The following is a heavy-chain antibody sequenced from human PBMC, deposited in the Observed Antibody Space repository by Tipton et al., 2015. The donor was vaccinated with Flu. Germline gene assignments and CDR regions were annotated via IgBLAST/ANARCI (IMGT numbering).Heavy chain of an antibody. D-gene: IGHD2-15*01. Sequence: TLSLTCTVSGGSISSYYWSWIRQPPGKGLEWIGYIYYSGSTNYNPSLKSRVTISVDTSKNQFSLKLSSVTAADTAVYYCARHGVAGPTPYYYYYMDVWGKGTTVTVSS. V-gene: IGHV4-59*08. J-gene: IGHJ6*03. CDR1: GGSISSYY. CDR2: IYYSGST. CDR3: ARHGVAGPTPYYYYYMDV.